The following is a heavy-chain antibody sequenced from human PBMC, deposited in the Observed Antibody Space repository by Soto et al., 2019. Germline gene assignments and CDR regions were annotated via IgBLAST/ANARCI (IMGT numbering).Heavy chain of an antibody. D-gene: IGHD6-6*01. Sequence: SSVKVCYTASRGDCRSYAVSCVRQAPGQGLEWMGGIIPIFGTANYAQKFQGRVTITADESTSTAYMELSSLRSEDTAVYYCARGRSIAARLGYWGQGTLVTVSS. CDR2: IIPIFGTA. J-gene: IGHJ4*02. CDR3: ARGRSIAARLGY. V-gene: IGHV1-69*13. CDR1: RGDCRSYA.